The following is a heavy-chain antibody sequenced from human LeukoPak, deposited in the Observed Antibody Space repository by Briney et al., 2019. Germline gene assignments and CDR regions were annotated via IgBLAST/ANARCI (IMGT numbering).Heavy chain of an antibody. D-gene: IGHD3-22*01. J-gene: IGHJ4*02. Sequence: SETLSLTCTVSGGSISSSSYYWGWIRQPPGKGLEWIGSIYYSGSTYYNPSLKSRVTISVDTSKSQFSLKLSSVTAADTAVYYCARYYDSSGNLDYWGQGTLVTVSS. CDR3: ARYYDSSGNLDY. V-gene: IGHV4-39*01. CDR1: GGSISSSSYY. CDR2: IYYSGST.